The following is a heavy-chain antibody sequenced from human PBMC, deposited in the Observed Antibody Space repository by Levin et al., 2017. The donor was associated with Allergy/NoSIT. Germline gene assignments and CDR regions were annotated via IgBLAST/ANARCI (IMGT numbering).Heavy chain of an antibody. J-gene: IGHJ3*01. CDR3: AKWLSSIWYSPVDV. Sequence: PGGSLRLSCVASGFTSGSTFSNYGVSWVRQAPGKGLEWVSGISSSGQITYYADSVKGRFAVSRDNSRNLLSLHMNALTAADTAVYYCAKWLSSIWYSPVDVWGPGTTVTVSS. V-gene: IGHV3-23*01. D-gene: IGHD3-3*02. CDR2: ISSSGQIT. CDR1: GFTSGSTFSNYG.